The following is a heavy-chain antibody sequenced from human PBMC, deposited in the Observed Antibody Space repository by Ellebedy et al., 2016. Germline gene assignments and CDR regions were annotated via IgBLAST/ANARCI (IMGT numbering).Heavy chain of an antibody. Sequence: GESLKISXAASGFTFSNYGMHWVRQAPGKGLEWVAVIWYDGNTKYYADSVKGRFTISRDNSKNTLYLQMNSLRAEDTAVYYCARRVDNGFDPWGQGTLVTVSS. CDR2: IWYDGNTK. CDR3: ARRVDNGFDP. D-gene: IGHD2-15*01. CDR1: GFTFSNYG. V-gene: IGHV3-33*01. J-gene: IGHJ5*02.